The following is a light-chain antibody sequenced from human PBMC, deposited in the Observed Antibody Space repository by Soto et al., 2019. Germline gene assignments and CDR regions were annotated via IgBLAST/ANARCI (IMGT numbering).Light chain of an antibody. CDR3: QQYDNLPPGVT. CDR2: GAI. J-gene: IGKJ4*01. Sequence: EIVMTQSPATLSVSPEERVTLSSRASQNVRRNLAWYQQKPGQAPSLLIFGAITRATGIPARFSGSGSGTEFTLTISSLQSEDSAIYYCQQYDNLPPGVTFGGGTKVDIK. V-gene: IGKV3-15*01. CDR1: QNVRRN.